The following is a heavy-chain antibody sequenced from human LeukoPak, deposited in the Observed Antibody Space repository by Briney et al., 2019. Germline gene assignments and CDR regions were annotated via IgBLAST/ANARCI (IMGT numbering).Heavy chain of an antibody. J-gene: IGHJ5*02. Sequence: ASVKVSCKASGYTFTSYYMHWVRQAPGQGLEWMGIINPSGGSTSYAQKFQGRVTMTRDTSTSTVYMELSSLRSEDTAVYYCARGSLLLWFGELSSNNWFDPWGQGTLVTVSS. CDR1: GYTFTSYY. CDR3: ARGSLLLWFGELSSNNWFDP. V-gene: IGHV1-46*01. CDR2: INPSGGST. D-gene: IGHD3-10*01.